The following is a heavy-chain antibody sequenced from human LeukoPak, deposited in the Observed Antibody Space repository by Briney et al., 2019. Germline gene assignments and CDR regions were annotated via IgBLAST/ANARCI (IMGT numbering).Heavy chain of an antibody. CDR2: ISSSGSTI. Sequence: GGSLRLSCAASGFTFDDYAMHWVRQAPGKGLERVSYISSSGSTIYYADSVKGRFTISRDNAKNSLYLQMNSLRAEDTAVYYCARDLAGIMCYWGQGTLVTVSS. CDR1: GFTFDDYA. J-gene: IGHJ4*02. V-gene: IGHV3-11*04. CDR3: ARDLAGIMCY. D-gene: IGHD3-10*01.